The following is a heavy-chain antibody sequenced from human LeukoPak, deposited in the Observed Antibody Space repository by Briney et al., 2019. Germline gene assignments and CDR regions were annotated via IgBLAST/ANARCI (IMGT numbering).Heavy chain of an antibody. Sequence: GGSLRLSCAASGFTFSSYSMNWVRQAPGKGLEWVTFIRYDGSNKYYTDSVKGRFTISRDNSKNTLYLQMDSLRAEDTAVYYCARDYDFWSGYYSPTRGYFGYWGQGTLVTVSS. CDR1: GFTFSSYS. CDR3: ARDYDFWSGYYSPTRGYFGY. D-gene: IGHD3-3*01. J-gene: IGHJ4*02. CDR2: IRYDGSNK. V-gene: IGHV3-30*02.